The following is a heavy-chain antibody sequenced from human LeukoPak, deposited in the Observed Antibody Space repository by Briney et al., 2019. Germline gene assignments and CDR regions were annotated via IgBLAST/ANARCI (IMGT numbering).Heavy chain of an antibody. CDR3: ARGETTESEIWFDP. V-gene: IGHV4-30-4*01. Sequence: SETLSLTCTVSGGSISSGDYYWSWIHQPPGKGLEWIGYIYYSGSTYYNPSLKSRVTISVDTSKNQFSLKLSSVTAADTAVYYCARGETTESEIWFDPWGQGTLVTVSS. CDR2: IYYSGST. D-gene: IGHD4-11*01. J-gene: IGHJ5*02. CDR1: GGSISSGDYY.